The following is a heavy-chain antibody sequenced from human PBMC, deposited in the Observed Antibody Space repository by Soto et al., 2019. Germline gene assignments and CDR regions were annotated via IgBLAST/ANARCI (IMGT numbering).Heavy chain of an antibody. CDR2: ISGYNGNT. V-gene: IGHV1-18*01. CDR3: ARDKVTFGGVIVSSA. Sequence: ASLKVSCKASGYTFTNYGISWVRQAPGQGPEWMGWISGYNGNTKSVQKFQGRVTMTTDTSTSTAYMELRSLRSDDTAVYYCARDKVTFGGVIVSSAWGQGTLVTVSS. CDR1: GYTFTNYG. J-gene: IGHJ5*02. D-gene: IGHD3-16*02.